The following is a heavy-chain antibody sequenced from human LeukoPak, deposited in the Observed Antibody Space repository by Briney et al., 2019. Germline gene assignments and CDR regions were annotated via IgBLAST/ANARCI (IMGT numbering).Heavy chain of an antibody. CDR2: ISGSGIGGRT. CDR1: GFTFSSYE. D-gene: IGHD3-10*01. J-gene: IGHJ4*02. V-gene: IGHV3-23*01. CDR3: AKGRGQGFDY. Sequence: GGSLRLSCAASGFTFSSYEMNWFRQAPGKGLEWVSGISGSGIGGRTHYADSVKGRFTISRDNSKNTLYLQMNSLRVEDTAVYYCAKGRGQGFDYWGQGTLVTVSS.